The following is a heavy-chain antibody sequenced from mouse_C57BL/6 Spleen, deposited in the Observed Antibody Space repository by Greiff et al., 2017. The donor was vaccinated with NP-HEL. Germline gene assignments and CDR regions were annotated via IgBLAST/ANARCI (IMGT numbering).Heavy chain of an antibody. D-gene: IGHD3-2*02. CDR2: INYDGSST. J-gene: IGHJ4*01. Sequence: VQLKESEGGLVQPGSSMKLSCTASGFTFSDYYMAWVRQVPEKGLEWVANINYDGSSTYYLDSLKSRFIISRDNAKNILYLQMSSLKSEDTATYYCARGTAQAYAMDYWGQGTSVTVSS. V-gene: IGHV5-16*01. CDR3: ARGTAQAYAMDY. CDR1: GFTFSDYY.